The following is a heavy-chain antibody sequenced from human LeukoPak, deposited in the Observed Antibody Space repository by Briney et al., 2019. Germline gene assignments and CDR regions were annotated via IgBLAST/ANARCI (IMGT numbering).Heavy chain of an antibody. CDR2: IYYSGST. CDR3: ASSTYYDILTGYRAYAFDI. Sequence: SETLSLTCTVSGGSISSSSYYWGWIRQPPGKGLEWIGSIYYSGSTYYNPSLKSRVTISVDTSKNQFSLKLSSVTAADTAVYYCASSTYYDILTGYRAYAFDIWGQGTMVTVSS. V-gene: IGHV4-39*01. D-gene: IGHD3-9*01. J-gene: IGHJ3*02. CDR1: GGSISSSSYY.